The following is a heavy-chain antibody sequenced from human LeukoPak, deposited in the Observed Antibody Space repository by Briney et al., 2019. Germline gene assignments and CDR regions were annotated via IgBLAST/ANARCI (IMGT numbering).Heavy chain of an antibody. D-gene: IGHD3-22*01. CDR1: GFSFSSYA. V-gene: IGHV3-23*01. CDR3: AKVVHSLVVITQGYFDY. Sequence: GGSLRLSCAASGFSFSSYAMSWVRQAPGKGLEWVSAISGSGGSTYYADSVKGRFTISRDNSKNTLYLQMNSLRAEDTAVYYCAKVVHSLVVITQGYFDYWGQGTLVTVSS. J-gene: IGHJ4*02. CDR2: ISGSGGST.